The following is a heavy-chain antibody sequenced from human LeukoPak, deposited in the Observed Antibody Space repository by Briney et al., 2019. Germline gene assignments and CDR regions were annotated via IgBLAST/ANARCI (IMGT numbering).Heavy chain of an antibody. CDR1: GGSISSYY. D-gene: IGHD5-18*01. Sequence: RSETLSLTCTVSGGSISSYYWSWIRQPAGKGLEWIGRIYTSGSTNYNPSLKSRVTMSVDTSKNQFSLKLSSVTAADTAVYYCARDFLGYSYGWDYYYMDVWGKGTTVTVSS. CDR3: ARDFLGYSYGWDYYYMDV. V-gene: IGHV4-4*07. J-gene: IGHJ6*03. CDR2: IYTSGST.